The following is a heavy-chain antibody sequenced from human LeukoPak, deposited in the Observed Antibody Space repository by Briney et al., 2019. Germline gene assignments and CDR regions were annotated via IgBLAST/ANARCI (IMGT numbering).Heavy chain of an antibody. CDR2: ISDSGATT. V-gene: IGHV3-23*01. Sequence: PGGSLRLSCAASGFTFSSYAMDWVRQAPGKGLEWVSAISDSGATTYYADSVEGRFTISRDNAKNSLYLQMNSLRAEDTAVYYCARGLTGTTVGSDAFDIWGQGTMVTVSS. D-gene: IGHD1-20*01. J-gene: IGHJ3*02. CDR3: ARGLTGTTVGSDAFDI. CDR1: GFTFSSYA.